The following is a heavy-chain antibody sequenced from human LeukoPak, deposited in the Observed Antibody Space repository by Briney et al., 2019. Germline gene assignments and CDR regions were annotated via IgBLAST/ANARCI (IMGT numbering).Heavy chain of an antibody. CDR3: ASSRKYYYGSGSPDPTDYYYYYGMDV. D-gene: IGHD3-10*01. CDR2: ISAYNGNT. J-gene: IGHJ6*02. V-gene: IGHV1-18*01. Sequence: ASAKVSCKASGYTFTSYGISWVRQAPGQGLEWMGWISAYNGNTNYAQKLQGRVTMTTDTSTSTAYMELRSLRSDDTAVYYCASSRKYYYGSGSPDPTDYYYYYGMDVWGQGTTVTVSS. CDR1: GYTFTSYG.